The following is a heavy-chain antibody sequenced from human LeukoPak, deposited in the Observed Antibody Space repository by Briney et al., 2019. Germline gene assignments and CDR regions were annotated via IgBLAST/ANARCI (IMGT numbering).Heavy chain of an antibody. J-gene: IGHJ1*01. Sequence: GGSLRLSCAASGFTFSSYDMTWVRQAPGKGLEWVSTISSSGINIYYADSVKGRFTISRDNSKNTLFLQMNSLRAEDTAVYFCAKGLPGGSYASFPYWGQGTLVTVSS. CDR3: AKGLPGGSYASFPY. CDR2: ISSSGINI. V-gene: IGHV3-23*01. CDR1: GFTFSSYD. D-gene: IGHD1-26*01.